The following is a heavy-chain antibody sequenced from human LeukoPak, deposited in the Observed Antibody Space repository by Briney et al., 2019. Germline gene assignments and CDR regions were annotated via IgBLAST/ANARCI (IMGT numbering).Heavy chain of an antibody. V-gene: IGHV3-23*01. CDR1: GFTFSSYA. D-gene: IGHD5-18*01. CDR3: AKDASYSYGLYYFDY. Sequence: PGGSLRLSCAASGFTFSSYAMSWVRQAPGKGLEWVSAISGSGGSTYYADSVKGRFTISKDNSKNTLYLQMNSLRAEDTAVYYCAKDASYSYGLYYFDYWGQGTLVTVSS. CDR2: ISGSGGST. J-gene: IGHJ4*02.